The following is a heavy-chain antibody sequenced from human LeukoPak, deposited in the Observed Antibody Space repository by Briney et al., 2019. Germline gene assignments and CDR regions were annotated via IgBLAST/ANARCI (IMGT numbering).Heavy chain of an antibody. CDR3: ARDLRVATASYYYYYMDV. CDR1: GYTLTSYG. Sequence: GASVKVSCKASGYTLTSYGISWVRQAPGQGLEWMGRIIPIFGTANYAQKFQGRVTITTDESTSTAYMELSSLRSEDTAVYYCARDLRVATASYYYYYMDVWGKGTTVTVSS. D-gene: IGHD5-18*01. J-gene: IGHJ6*03. V-gene: IGHV1-69*05. CDR2: IIPIFGTA.